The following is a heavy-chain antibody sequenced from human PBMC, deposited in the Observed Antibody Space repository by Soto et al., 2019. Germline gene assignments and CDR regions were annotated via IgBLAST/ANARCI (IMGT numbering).Heavy chain of an antibody. CDR2: FDPAQGKP. D-gene: IGHD2-21*02. V-gene: IGHV1-24*01. J-gene: IGHJ4*02. Sequence: ASVKVSCKVSVNNVMELSIHWVRQAPGTGLEWMGGFDPAQGKPIYGQKLQGRVTMTEDTSTDTAYMELRSLTSEDTAVYFCATTWPFCGGDCSTALEFWGQGTPVTVSS. CDR1: VNNVMELS. CDR3: ATTWPFCGGDCSTALEF.